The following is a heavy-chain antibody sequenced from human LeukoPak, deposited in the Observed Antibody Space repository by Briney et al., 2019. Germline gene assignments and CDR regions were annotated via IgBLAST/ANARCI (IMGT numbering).Heavy chain of an antibody. J-gene: IGHJ3*02. D-gene: IGHD3-10*01. CDR2: ISAYNGNT. V-gene: IGHV1-18*01. CDR1: GFTFSSYA. CDR3: ARDMRFGKHDAFDI. Sequence: PGGSLRLSCAASGFTFSSYAMSWVRQAPGQGLEWMGWISAYNGNTNYAQKLQGRVTMTTDTSTSTAYMELRSLRSDDTAVYYCARDMRFGKHDAFDIWGQGTMVTVSS.